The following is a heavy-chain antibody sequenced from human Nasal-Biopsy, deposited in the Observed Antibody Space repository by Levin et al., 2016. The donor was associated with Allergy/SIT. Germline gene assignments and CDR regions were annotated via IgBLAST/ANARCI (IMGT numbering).Heavy chain of an antibody. CDR1: GFTFRTFN. CDR2: ISTRGDKI. Sequence: GGSLRLSCAASGFTFRTFNMNWVRQAPGTGLELVSSISTRGDKIYYGDSLRGRVTISRDNARNSLFLQMNNLKIEDTAVYYCARDGVHSNYPPLDSWGQGTLVSVSS. CDR3: ARDGVHSNYPPLDS. J-gene: IGHJ5*01. D-gene: IGHD5-24*01. V-gene: IGHV3-21*06.